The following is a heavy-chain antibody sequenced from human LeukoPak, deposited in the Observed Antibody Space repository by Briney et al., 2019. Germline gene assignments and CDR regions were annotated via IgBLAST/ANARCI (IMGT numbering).Heavy chain of an antibody. CDR2: INPNSGGT. J-gene: IGHJ4*02. CDR3: ARGSDGITYYFDP. V-gene: IGHV1-2*02. D-gene: IGHD1-14*01. Sequence: ASVKVSCKASGYTFTGYYMHWVRQAPGQGLEWMGWINPNSGGTNYAQKFHGRVTMTRDTSISTAYMELSRLRSDDTAVYYCARGSDGITYYFDPWGQGPLVPVSS. CDR1: GYTFTGYY.